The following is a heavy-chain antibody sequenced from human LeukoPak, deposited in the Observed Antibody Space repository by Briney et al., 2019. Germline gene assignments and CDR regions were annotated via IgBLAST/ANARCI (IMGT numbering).Heavy chain of an antibody. J-gene: IGHJ5*02. CDR2: IIPIFGSS. CDR3: ARVSHTELSTWFDP. D-gene: IGHD5-18*01. Sequence: SVKVSCKASGGTFNNYAINWVRQAPGQGLEWMGGIIPIFGSSNYAQKFQGRVTITADESTTTAYMELSSLRSEDTAVYYCARVSHTELSTWFDPWGQGTLVTVSS. V-gene: IGHV1-69*13. CDR1: GGTFNNYA.